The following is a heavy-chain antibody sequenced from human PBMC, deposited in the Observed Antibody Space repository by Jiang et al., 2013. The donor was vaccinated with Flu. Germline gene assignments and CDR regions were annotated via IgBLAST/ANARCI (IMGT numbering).Heavy chain of an antibody. V-gene: IGHV3-30-3*01. Sequence: SGFTFSSYAMHWVRQAPGKGLEWVAVISYDGSNKYYADSVKGRFTISRDNSKNTLYLQMNSLRAEDTAVYYCARDRRNIEDVWGQGTTVTVSS. CDR1: GFTFSSYA. J-gene: IGHJ6*02. D-gene: IGHD2/OR15-2a*01. CDR2: ISYDGSNK. CDR3: ARDRRNIEDV.